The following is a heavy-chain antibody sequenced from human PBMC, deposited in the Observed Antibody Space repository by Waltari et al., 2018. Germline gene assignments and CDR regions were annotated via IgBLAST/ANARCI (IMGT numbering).Heavy chain of an antibody. V-gene: IGHV4-4*02. CDR2: IYHSGTT. Sequence: VQLQESGPGLVKPSGTLSLTCAVSGGSISRGDLWSWVRQPPGKGLEWIGDIYHSGTTNYNPSLESRVTISIDNPKNHFSLKLRSVTAADTAMYYCAREREGGIRGQYGLDVWGQGTTVTVSS. J-gene: IGHJ6*02. CDR3: AREREGGIRGQYGLDV. D-gene: IGHD3-16*02. CDR1: GGSISRGDL.